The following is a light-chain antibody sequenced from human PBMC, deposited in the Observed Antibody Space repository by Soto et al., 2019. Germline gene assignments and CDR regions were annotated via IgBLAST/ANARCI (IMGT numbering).Light chain of an antibody. CDR1: QGISSY. Sequence: AIRMTQSPSSFSASTGDRVTITCRASQGISSYLAWYQQKPGKAPKLLIYAASTLQSGVPSRFSGSGSGTDFTLTISCLQSEDFAAHYCQQYYSYPLTFGGGTKVEIK. V-gene: IGKV1-8*01. CDR2: AAS. CDR3: QQYYSYPLT. J-gene: IGKJ4*01.